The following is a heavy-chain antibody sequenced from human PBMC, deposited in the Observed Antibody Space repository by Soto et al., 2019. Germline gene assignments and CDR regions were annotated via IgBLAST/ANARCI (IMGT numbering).Heavy chain of an antibody. D-gene: IGHD3-10*01. CDR2: IIAILGIA. Sequence: QVQLVQSGAEVKKPGSSVKVSCKASGGTFSSSTISWVRQAPGQGLEWMGRIIAILGIANYAQKFQGRVTITADKSTSTAYMELSSLRSEDTAVYYCARDPHYYGSGSYDYWGQGTLVTVSS. CDR1: GGTFSSST. V-gene: IGHV1-69*08. J-gene: IGHJ4*02. CDR3: ARDPHYYGSGSYDY.